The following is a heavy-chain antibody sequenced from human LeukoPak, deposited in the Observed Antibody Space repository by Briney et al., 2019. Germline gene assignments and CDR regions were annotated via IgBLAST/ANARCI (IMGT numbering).Heavy chain of an antibody. CDR3: ARRGIYGDYGVIDY. J-gene: IGHJ4*02. D-gene: IGHD4-17*01. CDR1: GFTFSSYE. Sequence: GGSLRLSCAASGFTFSSYEMNWVRQAPGKGLEWVSYISSSGSTIYYADSVKGRFTISRDNAKNSLYLQMNSLRADDTAVYYCARRGIYGDYGVIDYWGQGTLVTVSS. CDR2: ISSSGSTI. V-gene: IGHV3-48*03.